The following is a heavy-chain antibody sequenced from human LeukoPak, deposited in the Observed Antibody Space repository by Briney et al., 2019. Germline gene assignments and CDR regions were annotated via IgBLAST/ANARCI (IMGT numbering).Heavy chain of an antibody. V-gene: IGHV3-7*01. J-gene: IGHJ4*02. CDR3: ARDPLDSSPAYYFDY. CDR2: IKQDGSEK. D-gene: IGHD6-19*01. Sequence: PGGSLRLSCAASGFTFSSYWMSWVRQAPGKGLEWVANIKQDGSEKYYVDSVKGRFTISRDNARNSLYLQMNSLRAEDTAVYYCARDPLDSSPAYYFDYWGQGTLVTVSS. CDR1: GFTFSSYW.